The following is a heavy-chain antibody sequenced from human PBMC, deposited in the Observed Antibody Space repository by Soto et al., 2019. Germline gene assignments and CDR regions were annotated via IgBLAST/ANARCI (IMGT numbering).Heavy chain of an antibody. CDR2: MNPNSGNT. Sequence: GASLKVSWKASGYTLTRYDINWVRQGPGQWLEWMGLMNPNSGNTGYAQKFQGRVTMTRNTSISTAYVELSSLRSEDTAVYYCARGRGWNLRKNWSDPWGQGTLVTVSS. J-gene: IGHJ5*02. V-gene: IGHV1-8*01. CDR3: ARGRGWNLRKNWSDP. CDR1: GYTLTRYD. D-gene: IGHD1-1*01.